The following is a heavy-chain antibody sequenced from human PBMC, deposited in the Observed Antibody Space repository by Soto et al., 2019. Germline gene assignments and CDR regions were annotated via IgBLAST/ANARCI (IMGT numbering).Heavy chain of an antibody. CDR3: ERENYGGMIEL. Sequence: SETLSLTCTFSVCSILNVVHYLTFIRQHPWKGLEWIGRIFFIGNTHYNPALKIRLTFSLDTAKNQFSLKLTSVTAADTAIYYCERENYGGMIELWGKGTLVNVSS. CDR1: VCSILNVVHY. J-gene: IGHJ4*02. V-gene: IGHV4-31*03. D-gene: IGHD4-17*01. CDR2: IFFIGNT.